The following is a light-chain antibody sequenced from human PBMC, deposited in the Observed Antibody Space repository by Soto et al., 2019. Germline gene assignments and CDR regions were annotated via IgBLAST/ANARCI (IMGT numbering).Light chain of an antibody. J-gene: IGKJ2*01. CDR3: QQDNRWPRT. CDR1: QSVSSN. CDR2: GAS. V-gene: IGKV3-15*01. Sequence: EIVMTQSPVTLSVSPGERATLSCRASQSVSSNLAWYPQKPGQAPRLLINGASSRAIGIPVRFSGSGSGRECTLTISSLQSEDSEVYYFQQDNRWPRTFGPGTKLEIK.